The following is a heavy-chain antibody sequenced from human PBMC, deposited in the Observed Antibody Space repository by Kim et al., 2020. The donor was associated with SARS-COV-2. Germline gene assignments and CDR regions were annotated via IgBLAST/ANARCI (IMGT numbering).Heavy chain of an antibody. CDR1: GYTFTGYY. CDR3: ARDQVEGSSLNPYYYYYGMVV. V-gene: IGHV1-2*04. D-gene: IGHD6-13*01. J-gene: IGHJ6*02. Sequence: ASVKVSCKASGYTFTGYYMHWVRQAPGQGLEWMGWINPNSGGTNYAQKFQGWVTMTRDTSISTAYMELSRLRSDDTAVYYCARDQVEGSSLNPYYYYYGMVVWGQGTTVTVSS. CDR2: INPNSGGT.